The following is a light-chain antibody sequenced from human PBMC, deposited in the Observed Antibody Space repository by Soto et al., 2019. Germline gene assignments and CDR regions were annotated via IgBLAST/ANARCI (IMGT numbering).Light chain of an antibody. V-gene: IGKV4-1*01. J-gene: IGKJ1*01. CDR3: QQYYGTPVT. CDR1: QSVLYSSNNNNY. Sequence: DIVIAQSPVSLCVSLWGTDPYKCKSSQSVLYSSNNNNYLAWYQQKPGQPPKLLIYWASARDSGVPDRFSGSGSGTDFTLTISSLQAEDVAIYYCQQYYGTPVTFGQGTKVDIK. CDR2: WAS.